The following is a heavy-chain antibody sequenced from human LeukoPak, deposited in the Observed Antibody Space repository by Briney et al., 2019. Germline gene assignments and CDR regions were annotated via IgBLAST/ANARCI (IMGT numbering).Heavy chain of an antibody. Sequence: TSSETLSLTCTVSGGSISSYYWSWIRQPPGKGLEWIGYIYYSGSTNYNPSLKSRVTISVDTSKNQFSLKLSSVTAADTAVSYCASYGGKEAAFDYWGQGTLVTVSS. CDR1: GGSISSYY. V-gene: IGHV4-59*01. D-gene: IGHD4-23*01. CDR3: ASYGGKEAAFDY. CDR2: IYYSGST. J-gene: IGHJ4*02.